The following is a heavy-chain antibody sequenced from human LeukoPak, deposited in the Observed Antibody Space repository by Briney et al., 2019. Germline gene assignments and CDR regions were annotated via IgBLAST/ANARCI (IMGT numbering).Heavy chain of an antibody. CDR1: GFTISSHG. CDR3: ARDRAVDAFDV. J-gene: IGHJ3*01. CDR2: IWSDGTNK. V-gene: IGHV3-33*01. Sequence: GRSLRLSCAASGFTISSHGMHWVRQAPGKGLEWVAVIWSDGTNKYYADSVKGRLTISRDNAKNTVHLQMNSLRAEDTAVYYCARDRAVDAFDVWGQGTIVTVSS.